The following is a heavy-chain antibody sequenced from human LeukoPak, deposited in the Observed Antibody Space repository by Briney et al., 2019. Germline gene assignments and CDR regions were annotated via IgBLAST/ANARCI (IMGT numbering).Heavy chain of an antibody. CDR3: ARWRGLQSEFDC. D-gene: IGHD5-24*01. V-gene: IGHV3-7*01. CDR1: GFTFSSHS. J-gene: IGHJ4*02. Sequence: GGSLRLSCAASGFTFSSHSMGWVHQAPGKGRECVATIGLDGAQKDFVDSVKGRFTLSRDNAKNSLFLEMNRLRVEDTAVYYCARWRGLQSEFDCWGQGTLVTVSS. CDR2: IGLDGAQK.